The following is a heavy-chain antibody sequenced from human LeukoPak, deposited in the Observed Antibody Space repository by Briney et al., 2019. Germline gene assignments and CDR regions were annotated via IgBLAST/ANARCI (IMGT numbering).Heavy chain of an antibody. J-gene: IGHJ6*03. D-gene: IGHD3-22*01. V-gene: IGHV1-18*01. Sequence: ASVKVSCKASGYTFTSYGISWVRQAPGQGLEWMGWISAYNGNTNYARKLQGRVTMTTDTSTSTAYMELRSLRSDDTAVYYCARWSGSGYLYYYYMDVWGKGTTVTVSS. CDR3: ARWSGSGYLYYYYMDV. CDR1: GYTFTSYG. CDR2: ISAYNGNT.